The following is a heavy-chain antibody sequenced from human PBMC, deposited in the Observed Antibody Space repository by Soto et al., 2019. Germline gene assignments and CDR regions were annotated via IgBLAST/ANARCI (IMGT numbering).Heavy chain of an antibody. J-gene: IGHJ4*02. Sequence: QVQLQQWGAGLLKPSETLSLTCAVYGGYFSGYYWSWIRQPPGKGLEWIGEINHSGSTNYNPSLKSRVTLSVDTSKNQFALKLSSVTAADTAVYYCARGLTGDRDYWGQGTLVTVSS. CDR2: INHSGST. CDR1: GGYFSGYY. CDR3: ARGLTGDRDY. V-gene: IGHV4-34*01. D-gene: IGHD7-27*01.